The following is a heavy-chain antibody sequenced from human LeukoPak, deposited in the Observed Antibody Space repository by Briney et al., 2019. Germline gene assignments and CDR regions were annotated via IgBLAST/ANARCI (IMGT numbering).Heavy chain of an antibody. CDR2: INPSGGST. CDR1: GYTFTSYG. J-gene: IGHJ4*02. D-gene: IGHD3-16*01. Sequence: ASVKVSCKASGYTFTSYGISWVRQAPGQGLEWMGIINPSGGSTSYAQKFQGRVTMTRDTSTSTVYMELSSLRSEDTAVYYCARDLITFGGGDYWGQGTLVTVSS. V-gene: IGHV1-46*01. CDR3: ARDLITFGGGDY.